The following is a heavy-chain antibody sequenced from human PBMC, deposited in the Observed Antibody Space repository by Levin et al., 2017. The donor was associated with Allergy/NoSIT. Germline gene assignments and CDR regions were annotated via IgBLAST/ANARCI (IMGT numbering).Heavy chain of an antibody. D-gene: IGHD1-14*01. J-gene: IGHJ4*02. CDR1: GFSFSTYT. Sequence: GGSLRLSCAASGFSFSTYTMHWVRQAPGVGLEWVAVISHDGSSIHYADSVKGRFTISRDNSKSTLYLQMNSLRAEDTAVYYCARASYITTWFDYWGQGTLVTVSS. V-gene: IGHV3-30-3*01. CDR2: ISHDGSSI. CDR3: ARASYITTWFDY.